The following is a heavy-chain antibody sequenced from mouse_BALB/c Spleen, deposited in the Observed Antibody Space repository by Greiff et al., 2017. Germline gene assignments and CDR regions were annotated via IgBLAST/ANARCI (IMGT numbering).Heavy chain of an antibody. D-gene: IGHD4-1*01. CDR2: VNPSTGYT. CDR1: GYTFTSYW. Sequence: QVQLQQSGAELAKPGASVKMSCKASGYTFTSYWMHWVKQRPGQGLEWIGYVNPSTGYTEYNQKFKDKATLTADKSSSTSYMQLSSLTSEDSAVYYCATWDDFYAMDYWGQGTSVTVSS. J-gene: IGHJ4*01. CDR3: ATWDDFYAMDY. V-gene: IGHV1-7*01.